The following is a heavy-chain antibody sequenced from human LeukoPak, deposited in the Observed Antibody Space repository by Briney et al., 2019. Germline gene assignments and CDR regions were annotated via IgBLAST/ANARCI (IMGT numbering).Heavy chain of an antibody. CDR1: GGSISSYY. J-gene: IGHJ4*02. V-gene: IGHV4-59*01. CDR3: ARVSPVSFDY. CDR2: IYYSGST. Sequence: SETLSLTCTVSGGSISSYYWSWIRQPPGKGLEWIGYIYYSGSTNYNPSLKSRVTIPVDTSKNQFSLKLSPVTAADTAVYYCARVSPVSFDYWGQGTLVTVSS.